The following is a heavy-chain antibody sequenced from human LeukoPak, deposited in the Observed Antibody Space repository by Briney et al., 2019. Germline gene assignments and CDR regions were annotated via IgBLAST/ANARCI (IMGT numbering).Heavy chain of an antibody. D-gene: IGHD1-1*01. Sequence: SQTLSLSCTVSGGSISSGGYYCTWIRQPPGKGLEWIGYIYHNGRTYYNPSLESRVTISVDRSKNHFSLNLTSVTAADTAVYYCARGDDGIDYWGQGALVTVSS. CDR1: GGSISSGGYY. V-gene: IGHV4-30-2*01. J-gene: IGHJ4*02. CDR3: ARGDDGIDY. CDR2: IYHNGRT.